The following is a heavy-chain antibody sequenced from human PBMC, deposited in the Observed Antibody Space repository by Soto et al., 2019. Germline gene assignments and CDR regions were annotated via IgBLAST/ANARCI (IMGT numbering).Heavy chain of an antibody. Sequence: EVQLLESGGGLVQPGGSLRLSCAASGFIFRIYAMSWVRQAPGRGLDWVSSITGNGDTTYYPDSVKGRFTISRDNSKNTLFLQMNSLRVDATAVYYCALDRPNYFGSGGGYYKSGGDHWGQGILVTVSS. J-gene: IGHJ5*02. V-gene: IGHV3-23*01. CDR2: ITGNGDTT. CDR3: ALDRPNYFGSGGGYYKSGGDH. D-gene: IGHD3-10*01. CDR1: GFIFRIYA.